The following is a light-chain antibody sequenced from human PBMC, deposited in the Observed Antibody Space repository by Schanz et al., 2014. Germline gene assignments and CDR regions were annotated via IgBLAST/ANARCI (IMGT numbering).Light chain of an antibody. Sequence: QSALTQPASVSGSPGQSITISCTGTSSDVGNYNYVSWYQKHPGKAPKLMIYDVSNRPSGVSNRFSGSKSGNTASLTISGLQAEDEADYYCSSYTSSSTLVVFGGGTKLTV. CDR1: SSDVGNYNY. CDR2: DVS. V-gene: IGLV2-14*01. CDR3: SSYTSSSTLVV. J-gene: IGLJ2*01.